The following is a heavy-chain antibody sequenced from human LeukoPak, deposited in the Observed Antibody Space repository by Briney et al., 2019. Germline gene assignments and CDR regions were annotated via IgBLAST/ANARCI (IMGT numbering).Heavy chain of an antibody. D-gene: IGHD1-26*01. J-gene: IGHJ5*02. V-gene: IGHV1-69*13. CDR1: GGTFSSYA. Sequence: ASVKVSCKASGGTFSSYAISWVRQAPGQGIEWMGGIIPIFGTANYAQKFQRRVTITPDESTSTTFMELSSLRSEDTAVYYCALGGDWFDPWGQGTLVTVSS. CDR2: IIPIFGTA. CDR3: ALGGDWFDP.